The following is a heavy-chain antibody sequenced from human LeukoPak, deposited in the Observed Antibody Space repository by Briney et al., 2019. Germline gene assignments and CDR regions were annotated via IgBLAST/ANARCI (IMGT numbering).Heavy chain of an antibody. V-gene: IGHV3-7*05. CDR1: GFTFSSYW. CDR3: ARTLRLGTPRAFDI. D-gene: IGHD1-14*01. CDR2: IHEDGGDK. Sequence: PGGSLRLSCVVSGFTFSSYWMNWVRQAPGKGLEWVANIHEDGGDKYYVDSVKGRFTISRDNAKNPLYLQMNSLRAEDTALYYCARTLRLGTPRAFDIWGRGTMVTVSS. J-gene: IGHJ3*02.